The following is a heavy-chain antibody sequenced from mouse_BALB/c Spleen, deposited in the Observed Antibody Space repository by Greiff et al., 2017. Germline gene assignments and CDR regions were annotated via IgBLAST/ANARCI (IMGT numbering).Heavy chain of an antibody. Sequence: EVQGVESGPGLVKPSQTLSLTCSVTGDSITSGYWNWFRKFPGNKLEYIGYISYSGSTYYNPSHKIRISITRDTSKNQYYLQLNSVTTADTATYCCARHDYDLDAMDYWGQGTSVTVSS. V-gene: IGHV3-8*02. D-gene: IGHD2-4*01. CDR3: ARHDYDLDAMDY. CDR1: GDSITSGY. CDR2: ISYSGST. J-gene: IGHJ4*01.